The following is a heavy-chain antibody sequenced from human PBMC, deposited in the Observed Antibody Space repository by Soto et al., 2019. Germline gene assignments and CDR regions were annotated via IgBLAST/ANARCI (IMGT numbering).Heavy chain of an antibody. J-gene: IGHJ4*02. CDR3: AREGRSAAPQAGFDL. CDR1: GNSISTGAYY. Sequence: SETLSLTCTAPGNSISTGAYYWSWLRQDPVKGLEWIGHIFYSGNTHYSPSLESRVTISVDTSKNQFSIKLTSVTVADTAVYYCAREGRSAAPQAGFDLWGQGTLVTVSS. CDR2: IFYSGNT. D-gene: IGHD3-10*01. V-gene: IGHV4-31*03.